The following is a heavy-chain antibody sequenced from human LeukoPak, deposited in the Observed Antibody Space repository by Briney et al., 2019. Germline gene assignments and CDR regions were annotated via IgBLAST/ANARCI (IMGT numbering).Heavy chain of an antibody. J-gene: IGHJ4*02. Sequence: GGPLRLSCAASGLTFTSYAMSWVRQAPGEAREWGSSIIGCGCTTFYGDCVKGRFTISRDNSKNTLYLQMNGLRVEDTAIYYCAKMQGYFDYWGQGTLVTVSS. CDR1: GLTFTSYA. V-gene: IGHV3-23*01. CDR2: IIGCGCTT. CDR3: AKMQGYFDY.